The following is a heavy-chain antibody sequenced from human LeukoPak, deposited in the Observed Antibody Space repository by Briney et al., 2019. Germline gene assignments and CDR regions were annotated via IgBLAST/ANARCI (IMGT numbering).Heavy chain of an antibody. CDR2: IYYSGST. J-gene: IGHJ4*02. Sequence: SETLSLTCTVSGGSISSYYWSWIRQPPGKGLEWIGYIYYSGSTNYNPSLKSRVTISVDTSKNQFSLKLSSVTAADTAVYYCARGRYYDSSGVPDPFDYWGQGTLVTVSS. CDR3: ARGRYYDSSGVPDPFDY. D-gene: IGHD3-22*01. CDR1: GGSISSYY. V-gene: IGHV4-59*01.